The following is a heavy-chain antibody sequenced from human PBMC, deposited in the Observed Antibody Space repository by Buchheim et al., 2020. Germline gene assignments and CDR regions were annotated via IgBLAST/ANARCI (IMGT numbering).Heavy chain of an antibody. D-gene: IGHD2-2*01. CDR2: INHSGST. V-gene: IGHV4-34*01. CDR1: GRSFIGYY. J-gene: IGHJ4*02. CDR3: ASRRRYQLLYFNY. Sequence: QVQLQQWGAGLLKPSETLSLTCAVYGRSFIGYYWSWIRQPPGKGLEWIGEINHSGSTTYNPSLKSRVTISIDTSKNQFSLKLSSVTAADTAVYYCASRRRYQLLYFNYWGQGTL.